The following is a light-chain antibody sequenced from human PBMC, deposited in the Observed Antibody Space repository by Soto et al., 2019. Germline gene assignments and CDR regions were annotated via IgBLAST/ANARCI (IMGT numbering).Light chain of an antibody. J-gene: IGKJ1*01. CDR3: QQIYSTLTWT. V-gene: IGKV3D-15*01. CDR1: QSVSSN. CDR2: GAS. Sequence: EIVMTQSPATLSVNTGERATLSCRASQSVSSNLAWYQQNPGQAPRLLIYGASSSATGIPDRFSGSGSGTDFTLTISSLQPEDFATYYCQQIYSTLTWTFCQETNEDI.